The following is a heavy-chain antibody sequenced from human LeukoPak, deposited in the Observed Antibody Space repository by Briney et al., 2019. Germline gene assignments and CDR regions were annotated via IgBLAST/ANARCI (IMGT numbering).Heavy chain of an antibody. CDR1: GGSISSYF. Sequence: SSETLSLTCTVSGGSISSYFWSWIRQPAGKGLEWIGRIYTSGSTNYNPSLKSRVTMSVDTSKNQFSLKLSSVTAADTAVYYCAREERSGSYAGAFGYWGQGTLVTVSS. D-gene: IGHD1-26*01. CDR3: AREERSGSYAGAFGY. V-gene: IGHV4-4*07. J-gene: IGHJ4*02. CDR2: IYTSGST.